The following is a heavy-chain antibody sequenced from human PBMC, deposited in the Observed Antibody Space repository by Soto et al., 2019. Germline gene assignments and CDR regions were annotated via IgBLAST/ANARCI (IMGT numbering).Heavy chain of an antibody. Sequence: SVKVCCKASGCTFSNYAISFVRQAPGQWLEWIGGIIPIFGTANYAQKFQGRVTITADESTSTAYMELSSLRSEDTAVYYCASYYYDSSGRPHDAFDIWGQGTMVTVSS. J-gene: IGHJ3*02. D-gene: IGHD3-22*01. CDR3: ASYYYDSSGRPHDAFDI. V-gene: IGHV1-69*01. CDR2: IIPIFGTA. CDR1: GCTFSNYA.